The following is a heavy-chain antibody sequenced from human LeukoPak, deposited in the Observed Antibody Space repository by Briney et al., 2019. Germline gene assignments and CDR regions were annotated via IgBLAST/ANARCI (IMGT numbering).Heavy chain of an antibody. CDR3: ARLIVVVVAATHNWFDP. J-gene: IGHJ5*02. V-gene: IGHV4-34*01. CDR2: INHSGST. D-gene: IGHD2-15*01. CDR1: GGSFSGYY. Sequence: SETLSLTCAVYGGSFSGYYWSWIRQPPGKGLEWIGEINHSGSTNYNPSLKSRVTITVDTSKNQFSLKLSSVTAADTAVYYCARLIVVVVAATHNWFDPWGQGTLVTVSS.